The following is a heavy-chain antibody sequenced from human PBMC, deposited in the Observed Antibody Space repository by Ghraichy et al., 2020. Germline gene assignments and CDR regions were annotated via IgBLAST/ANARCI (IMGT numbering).Heavy chain of an antibody. CDR3: ARDPGYCSGGRCYGDAFDI. Sequence: GSLRLSCAASGFTFSSYRMNWVRQAPGKGLEWVSFISSSSSYIYYADSVKGRFTISRDNAKNSLYLQMNSLRVEDTAVYYCARDPGYCSGGRCYGDAFDIWGQGTMVTVS. V-gene: IGHV3-21*01. D-gene: IGHD2-15*01. J-gene: IGHJ3*02. CDR1: GFTFSSYR. CDR2: ISSSSSYI.